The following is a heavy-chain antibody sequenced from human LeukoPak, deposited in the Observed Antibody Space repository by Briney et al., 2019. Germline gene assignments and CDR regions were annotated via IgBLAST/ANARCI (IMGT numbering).Heavy chain of an antibody. D-gene: IGHD2-15*01. CDR2: ISSTGGTT. CDR1: GFTFSDYG. V-gene: IGHV3-23*01. CDR3: AKNGDRGAYCSGGSCYPYYYYYMDV. J-gene: IGHJ6*03. Sequence: GGSLRLSCAASGFTFSDYGMSWVRQAPGKGLEWISSISSTGGTTYYADSVKGRFTISRDNSKNTLFLQVNSLRAEDTAIYYCAKNGDRGAYCSGGSCYPYYYYYMDVWGKGTTVAISS.